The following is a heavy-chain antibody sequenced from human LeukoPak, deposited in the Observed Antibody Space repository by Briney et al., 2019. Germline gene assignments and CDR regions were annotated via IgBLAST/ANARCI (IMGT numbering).Heavy chain of an antibody. Sequence: ASVKVSCKASGYTFTSYDINWVRQATGQGLEWMGWMNPNSGNTGYAQKFQGRVTMTRNTSISTAYMELSSLRSEDTAVYYCARVTVVVAGFDPWGQGTLVTVSS. CDR2: MNPNSGNT. CDR1: GYTFTSYD. D-gene: IGHD2-15*01. CDR3: ARVTVVVAGFDP. J-gene: IGHJ5*02. V-gene: IGHV1-8*01.